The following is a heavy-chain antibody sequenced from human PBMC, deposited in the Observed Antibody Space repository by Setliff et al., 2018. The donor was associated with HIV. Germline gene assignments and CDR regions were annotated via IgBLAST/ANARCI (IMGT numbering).Heavy chain of an antibody. CDR3: ATSSIYYDSSGYGGDDAFDI. J-gene: IGHJ3*02. D-gene: IGHD3-22*01. V-gene: IGHV1-69*06. CDR2: IIPVFGTT. CDR1: GGTFSSYA. Sequence: GASVKVSCKASGGTFSSYAISWVRQAPGQGLDWMGGIIPVFGTTNYAQKFLGRITITADRSTRTDYMELRGLRFEDTAMYYCATSSIYYDSSGYGGDDAFDIWGQGTVVTVSS.